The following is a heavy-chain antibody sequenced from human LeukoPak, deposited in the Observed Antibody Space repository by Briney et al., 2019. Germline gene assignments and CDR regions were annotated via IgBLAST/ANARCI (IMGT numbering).Heavy chain of an antibody. CDR2: ILHSGST. Sequence: PSGTLSLTCAVSSGSIFSSNWWSWVRQPPGKGLEWIGQILHSGSTTYSPSLKSRVTISVDKSKNQFSLRLTSVTAADTAVYYCARSPTKRVPEDYWGQGTLVTVSS. D-gene: IGHD2-2*01. CDR1: SGSIFSSNW. J-gene: IGHJ4*02. V-gene: IGHV4-4*02. CDR3: ARSPTKRVPEDY.